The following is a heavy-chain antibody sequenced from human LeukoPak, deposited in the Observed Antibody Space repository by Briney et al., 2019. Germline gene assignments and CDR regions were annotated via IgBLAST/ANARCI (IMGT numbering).Heavy chain of an antibody. J-gene: IGHJ3*02. Sequence: GASVKVSCKASGFTFTSSAMQWVRQARGHRLEWIGWIVVGSGNTNYAQKFQERVTITRDMSTSTAYMELSSLRSEDTAVYYCAAEAVAGKDAFDIWGQGTMVTVSS. CDR1: GFTFTSSA. D-gene: IGHD6-19*01. V-gene: IGHV1-58*02. CDR2: IVVGSGNT. CDR3: AAEAVAGKDAFDI.